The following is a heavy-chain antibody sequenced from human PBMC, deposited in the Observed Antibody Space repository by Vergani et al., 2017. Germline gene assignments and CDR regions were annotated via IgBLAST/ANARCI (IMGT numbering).Heavy chain of an antibody. V-gene: IGHV1-69*18. J-gene: IGHJ4*02. CDR2: IIPIFGTA. D-gene: IGHD1-26*01. CDR3: AREMSGSYTPFQPHSFDY. Sequence: QVQLVQSGAEMKKPGSSVKVSCKASGGTFSSYAISWVRQAPGQGLEWMGRIIPIFGTANYAQKFQGRVTITADESTSTAYMELSSLRSEDTAVYYCAREMSGSYTPFQPHSFDYWGQGTLVTVSS. CDR1: GGTFSSYA.